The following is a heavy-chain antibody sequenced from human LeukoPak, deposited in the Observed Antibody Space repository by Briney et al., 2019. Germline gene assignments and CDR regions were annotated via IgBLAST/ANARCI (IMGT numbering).Heavy chain of an antibody. CDR1: GFTFSSYS. CDR2: ISSSSSTI. CDR3: AISGSYDGPFDY. Sequence: GGSLRLSCAASGFTFSSYSMNWVRQAPGKGLEWVSYISSSSSTIYYADSVMGRFTISRGNAKNSLYLQMNSLRAEDTAVYYCAISGSYDGPFDYWGQGSLVTVSS. D-gene: IGHD1-26*01. V-gene: IGHV3-48*04. J-gene: IGHJ4*02.